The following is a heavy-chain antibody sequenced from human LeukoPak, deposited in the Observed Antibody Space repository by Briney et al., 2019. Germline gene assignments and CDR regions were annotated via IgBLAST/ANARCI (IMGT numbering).Heavy chain of an antibody. CDR2: IDSDGST. V-gene: IGHV3-66*01. D-gene: IGHD4-17*01. CDR3: ARTYGDYDYYYGLDV. J-gene: IGHJ6*02. CDR1: GFTVSNNY. Sequence: PGGSLRISCAASGFTVSNNYMAWVRQAPGKGMEWALVIDSDGSTYYADSVKGRFTISRDNSKNTLFLQMNSLGAEDTAVYYCARTYGDYDYYYGLDVWGQGTTVTVSS.